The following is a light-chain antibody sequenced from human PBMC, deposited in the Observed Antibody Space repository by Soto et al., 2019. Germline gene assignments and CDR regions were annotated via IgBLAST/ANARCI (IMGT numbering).Light chain of an antibody. CDR1: QNVNSNC. CDR2: SAS. J-gene: IGKJ2*01. V-gene: IGKV3-20*01. Sequence: EIVLTQFPGTLSLSPGEGATLSCRASQNVNSNCIAWYQQKPGQAPRLLIYSASTRISGIPDRFSGSGSGTDFTLTISRLEHEDFAVYYCQQCGSSPDTFGRGTKLEIK. CDR3: QQCGSSPDT.